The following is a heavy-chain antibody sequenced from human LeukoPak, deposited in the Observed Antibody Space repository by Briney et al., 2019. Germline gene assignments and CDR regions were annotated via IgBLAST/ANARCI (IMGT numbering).Heavy chain of an antibody. D-gene: IGHD3-16*01. CDR1: GFTFSNHW. Sequence: GGSLRLSCVASGFTFSNHWMHWVRQTPEKGLVWVSRIYNDGSKTTYADSVKGRFTISRDNAKNTVYLQMNSLRAEDTAAYYCARDGAYTIDYWGQGTLVTVSS. CDR2: IYNDGSKT. CDR3: ARDGAYTIDY. J-gene: IGHJ4*02. V-gene: IGHV3-74*01.